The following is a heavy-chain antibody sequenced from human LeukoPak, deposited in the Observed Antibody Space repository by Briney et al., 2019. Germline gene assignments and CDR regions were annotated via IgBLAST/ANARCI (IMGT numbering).Heavy chain of an antibody. CDR2: IIPIFGTA. J-gene: IGHJ4*02. CDR1: GGTFSSYA. Sequence: SVKVSCKASGGTFSSYAISWVRQAPGQGLEWMGGIIPIFGTANYAQKFQGRVTITADESTSTAYMELSSLRSEDTAVYYYAREGAVYYDSSGYFDYWGQGTLVTVSS. V-gene: IGHV1-69*13. CDR3: AREGAVYYDSSGYFDY. D-gene: IGHD3-22*01.